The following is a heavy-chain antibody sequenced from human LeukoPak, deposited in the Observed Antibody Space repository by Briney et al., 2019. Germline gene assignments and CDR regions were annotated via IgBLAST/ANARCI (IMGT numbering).Heavy chain of an antibody. Sequence: PSQTLSLTCTVSGGSISSGGYYWSWIRQHPGKGLEWIGYIYYSGSTYYNPSLKSRVTISVDTSKNQFSLKLSSVTAADTAVYYCARVRGDWELNWFDPWGQGTLVTVSS. D-gene: IGHD1-7*01. CDR2: IYYSGST. J-gene: IGHJ5*02. CDR1: GGSISSGGYY. CDR3: ARVRGDWELNWFDP. V-gene: IGHV4-31*03.